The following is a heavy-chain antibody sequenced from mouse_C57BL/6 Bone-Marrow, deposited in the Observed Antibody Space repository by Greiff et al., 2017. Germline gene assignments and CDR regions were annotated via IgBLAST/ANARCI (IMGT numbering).Heavy chain of an antibody. CDR1: GYSFTGYY. J-gene: IGHJ2*01. D-gene: IGHD1-1*01. Sequence: EVQLQQSGPELVKPGASVKISCKASGYSFTGYYMNWVQQSPEKSLEWIGEINPSTGGTTYNQKFKAKATLTVDKSSSTAYMQLKSLTSEDSAVYYCARRGTTVPLFDYWGQGTTLTVSS. CDR2: INPSTGGT. V-gene: IGHV1-42*01. CDR3: ARRGTTVPLFDY.